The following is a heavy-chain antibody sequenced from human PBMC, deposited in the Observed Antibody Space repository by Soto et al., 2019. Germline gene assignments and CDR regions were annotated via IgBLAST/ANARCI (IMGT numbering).Heavy chain of an antibody. CDR3: ARNLNHDYGDYVFYNWFDP. CDR1: GGSISSYY. D-gene: IGHD4-17*01. Sequence: PSETLSLTCTVSGGSISSYYWSWIRQPPGKGLEWIGYIYYSGSTNYNPSLKSRVTISVDTSKNQFSLKLSSVTAADTAVYYCARNLNHDYGDYVFYNWFDPWGQGTLVTVSS. V-gene: IGHV4-59*01. J-gene: IGHJ5*02. CDR2: IYYSGST.